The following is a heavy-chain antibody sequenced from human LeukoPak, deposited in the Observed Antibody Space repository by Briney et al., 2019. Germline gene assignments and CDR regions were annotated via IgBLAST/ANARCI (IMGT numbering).Heavy chain of an antibody. V-gene: IGHV3-9*01. CDR2: ISWNSGSI. CDR3: AKDRYSSGRGAFDY. CDR1: GFTFSSYA. Sequence: ALRLSCAASGFTFSSYAMHWVRQAPGKGLEWVSGISWNSGSIGYADSVKGRFIISRDNAKNSLYLQMNSLRAEDTALYYCAKDRYSSGRGAFDYWGQGTLVIVSS. D-gene: IGHD6-19*01. J-gene: IGHJ4*02.